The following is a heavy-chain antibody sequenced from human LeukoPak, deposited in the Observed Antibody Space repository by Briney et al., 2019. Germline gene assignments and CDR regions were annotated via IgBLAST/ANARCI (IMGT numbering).Heavy chain of an antibody. CDR2: IYPGDSGT. V-gene: IGHV5-51*01. J-gene: IGHJ3*02. Sequence: GESLKISCKGSGYSFTSYWIGWVRQMPGKGLEWMGIIYPGDSGTRYSPSFQGQVTISADKSISTAYLQWSSLKASDTAMYYCARRHYDFWSGFQGNVFDIWGQGTMVTVSS. CDR1: GYSFTSYW. CDR3: ARRHYDFWSGFQGNVFDI. D-gene: IGHD3-3*01.